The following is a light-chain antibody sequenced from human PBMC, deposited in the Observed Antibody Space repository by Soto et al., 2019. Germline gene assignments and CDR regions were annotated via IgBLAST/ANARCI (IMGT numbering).Light chain of an antibody. CDR3: QQYGSSPRT. V-gene: IGKV3-20*01. CDR1: QSVSSSY. CDR2: GAS. Sequence: ENVLTQAPGTPSLSPREKATLSCRASQSVSSSYLAWYQQKPGQAPRLLIYGASSRATGIPDRFSGSGSGTDFTLTISRLEPEDFAVYYCQQYGSSPRTFGQGTKVDIK. J-gene: IGKJ1*01.